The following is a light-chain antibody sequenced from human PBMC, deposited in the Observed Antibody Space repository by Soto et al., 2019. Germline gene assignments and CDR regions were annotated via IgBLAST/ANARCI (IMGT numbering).Light chain of an antibody. CDR2: DAS. Sequence: EIVLTQSPATLSLSPGERATLSCRASQSVSTSLAWYQQKPGQAPRLLIYDASNRATGIPARFSGSGSGTDFRLTVSSLEPEDFALYYCQQRSNLPWTFGQGTKVEIK. J-gene: IGKJ1*01. V-gene: IGKV3-11*01. CDR3: QQRSNLPWT. CDR1: QSVSTS.